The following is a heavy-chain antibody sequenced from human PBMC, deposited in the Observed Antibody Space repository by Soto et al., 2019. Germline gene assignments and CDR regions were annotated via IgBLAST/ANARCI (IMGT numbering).Heavy chain of an antibody. V-gene: IGHV3-23*01. D-gene: IGHD6-19*01. CDR1: GFTFSNAW. Sequence: GGSLRLSCAASGFTFSNAWMNWVRQAPGKGLEWVSDISGNGDSARYADSVKGRFAISRDNSKNTLYLQMNSLRVDDTAVYYCGKERRGSGWSVCNFWGQGTLVTVSS. J-gene: IGHJ4*02. CDR3: GKERRGSGWSVCNF. CDR2: ISGNGDSA.